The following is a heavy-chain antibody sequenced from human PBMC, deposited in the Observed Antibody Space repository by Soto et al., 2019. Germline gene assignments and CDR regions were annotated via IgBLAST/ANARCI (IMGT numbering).Heavy chain of an antibody. J-gene: IGHJ6*02. CDR3: ARYPTLTDYFFHGMDV. Sequence: GESLKISCKGSGYTFTNYWIVWVRQIPGKGLEWMGIIYPGDSDTRYSPSSQGQVTISADRSISTAYLQWSSLKASDTGMYYCARYPTLTDYFFHGMDVWGQGTTVTVFS. V-gene: IGHV5-51*01. CDR2: IYPGDSDT. D-gene: IGHD4-17*01. CDR1: GYTFTNYW.